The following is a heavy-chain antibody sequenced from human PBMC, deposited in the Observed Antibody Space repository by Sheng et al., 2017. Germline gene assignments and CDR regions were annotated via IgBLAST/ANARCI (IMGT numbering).Heavy chain of an antibody. D-gene: IGHD2-15*01. CDR2: ISYDGSNK. Sequence: QVQLVESGGGVVQPGRSLRLSCAASGFTFSSYAMHWVRQAPGKGLEWVAVISYDGSNKYYADSVKGRFTISRDNSKNTLYLQMNSLRAEDTAVYYCARDRFIVVVVVYYYGMDVWGQGTTVTVSS. CDR3: ARDRFIVVVVVYYYGMDV. CDR1: GFTFSSYA. V-gene: IGHV3-30*04. J-gene: IGHJ6*02.